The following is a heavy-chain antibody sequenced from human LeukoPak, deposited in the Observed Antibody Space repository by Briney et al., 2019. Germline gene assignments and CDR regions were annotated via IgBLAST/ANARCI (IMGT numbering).Heavy chain of an antibody. CDR2: IYTSGST. CDR1: GGSISSYY. V-gene: IGHV4-4*07. J-gene: IGHJ5*02. D-gene: IGHD6-13*01. Sequence: SETLSLTCTVSGGSISSYYWSWIRQPAGKGLEWIGRIYTSGSTNYNPSLKSRVTMSVDTSKNQFSLKLSSVTAADTAVYYCARNRPPIAAAATGWFDPWGQGTLVTVSS. CDR3: ARNRPPIAAAATGWFDP.